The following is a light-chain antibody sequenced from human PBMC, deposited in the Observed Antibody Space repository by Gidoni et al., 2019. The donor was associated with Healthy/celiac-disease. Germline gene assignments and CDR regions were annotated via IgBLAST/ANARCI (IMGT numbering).Light chain of an antibody. CDR2: WAS. V-gene: IGKV4-1*01. CDR3: QQYYSTPPYT. CDR1: QSVLYSSNNKNY. Sequence: DIVMTQSPDSLAVSRGERATINCKASQSVLYSSNNKNYLAWYQQKPGQPPKLLIYWASTRESGVPDRFSGSGSGTDFTLTISSLQAEDVAVYYCQQYYSTPPYTFXQXTKLEIK. J-gene: IGKJ2*01.